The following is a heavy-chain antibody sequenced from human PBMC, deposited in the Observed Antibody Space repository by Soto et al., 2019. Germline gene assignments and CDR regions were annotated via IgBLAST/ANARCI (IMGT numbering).Heavy chain of an antibody. V-gene: IGHV3-21*01. D-gene: IGHD3-22*01. Sequence: SGGFLRLSCAASGFTFSSYSMNWVRQAPGKGLEWVSSISSSSSYIYYADSVKGRFTISRDNAKNSLYLQMNSLRAEDTAVYYCARDYYDSSGSTYDAFDIWGQGTMVTVSS. CDR1: GFTFSSYS. CDR3: ARDYYDSSGSTYDAFDI. J-gene: IGHJ3*02. CDR2: ISSSSSYI.